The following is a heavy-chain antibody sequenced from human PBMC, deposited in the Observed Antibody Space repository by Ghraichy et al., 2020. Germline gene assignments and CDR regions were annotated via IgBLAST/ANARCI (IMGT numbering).Heavy chain of an antibody. V-gene: IGHV4-59*01. CDR3: ARDRAVFGPGGMDV. CDR2: IYYSGGA. J-gene: IGHJ6*02. CDR1: GGSINNYY. D-gene: IGHD3-3*01. Sequence: SETLSLTCTVSGGSINNYYWSWIRQPPGKGLEWIGFIYYSGGANYNPSLKSRDTISVDASMTQFSLRLSSVTAADTAVYYCARDRAVFGPGGMDVWGQGTTATVSS.